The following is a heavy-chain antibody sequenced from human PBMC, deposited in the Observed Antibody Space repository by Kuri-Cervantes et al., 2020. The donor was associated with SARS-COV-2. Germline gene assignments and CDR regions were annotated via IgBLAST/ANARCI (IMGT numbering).Heavy chain of an antibody. Sequence: GESLKISCAASGFTFSDYYMSWIRQAPGKGLEWVSYISSSGSTIYYADSVKGRFTISRDNAKNSLYLQMSSLRAEDTAVYYCAKDYYDSSGSNYYYYYMDVWGKGTTVTVSS. V-gene: IGHV3-11*04. CDR2: ISSSGSTI. J-gene: IGHJ6*03. CDR1: GFTFSDYY. D-gene: IGHD3-22*01. CDR3: AKDYYDSSGSNYYYYYMDV.